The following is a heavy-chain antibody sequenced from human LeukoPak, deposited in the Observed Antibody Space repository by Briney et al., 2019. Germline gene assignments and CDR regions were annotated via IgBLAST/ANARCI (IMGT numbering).Heavy chain of an antibody. CDR2: IIPIFGTA. CDR3: ARHRRLQPMAVFDY. V-gene: IGHV1-69*05. Sequence: GASVKVSCKASGGTFGSYAISWVRQAPGQGLEWMGGIIPIFGTANYAQKFQGRVTITTDESTSTAYMELSSLRSEDTAVYYCARHRRLQPMAVFDYWGQGTLVTVSS. J-gene: IGHJ4*02. CDR1: GGTFGSYA. D-gene: IGHD4-11*01.